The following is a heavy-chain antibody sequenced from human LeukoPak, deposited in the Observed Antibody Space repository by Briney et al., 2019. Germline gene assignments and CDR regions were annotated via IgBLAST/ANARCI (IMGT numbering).Heavy chain of an antibody. V-gene: IGHV4-34*01. CDR2: INHSGST. Sequence: SETLSLTCAVYGGSFSGYYWSWIRQPPGKGLEWIGEINHSGSTNYNPSLKSRVTILVDTSKKEFSLKLSSVTAADTAIYYCARTLRGLYYGSGSLDYWGQGTLVTVTS. D-gene: IGHD3-10*01. CDR1: GGSFSGYY. J-gene: IGHJ4*02. CDR3: ARTLRGLYYGSGSLDY.